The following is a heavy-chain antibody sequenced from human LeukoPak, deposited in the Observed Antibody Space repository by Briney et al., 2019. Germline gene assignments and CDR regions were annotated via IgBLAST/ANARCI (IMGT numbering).Heavy chain of an antibody. J-gene: IGHJ6*03. Sequence: ASVKVSCKASGYTFTGYYMHWVRQAPGQGLEWMGWINPNSGGTNYAQKFQGRVTMTRDTSISTAYMELSRLRSEDTAVYYCARGGNLYYYYYMDVWGKGTTATISS. V-gene: IGHV1-2*02. CDR2: INPNSGGT. D-gene: IGHD1-14*01. CDR1: GYTFTGYY. CDR3: ARGGNLYYYYYMDV.